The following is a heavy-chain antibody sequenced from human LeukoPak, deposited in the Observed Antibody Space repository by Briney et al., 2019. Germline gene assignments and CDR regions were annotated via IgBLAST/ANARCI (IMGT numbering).Heavy chain of an antibody. V-gene: IGHV3-30-3*01. CDR1: GFTFSNYA. D-gene: IGHD2-15*01. CDR3: AKVKDPYEVLYWFDP. CDR2: ISYDGSNK. Sequence: GGSLRLSCAASGFTFSNYAMHWVRQAPGKGLEWVGVISYDGSNKYYADSLKGRFTISRDNSKITLYLQVNSLIPEDTAVYYCAKVKDPYEVLYWFDPWGQGTLVTVSS. J-gene: IGHJ5*02.